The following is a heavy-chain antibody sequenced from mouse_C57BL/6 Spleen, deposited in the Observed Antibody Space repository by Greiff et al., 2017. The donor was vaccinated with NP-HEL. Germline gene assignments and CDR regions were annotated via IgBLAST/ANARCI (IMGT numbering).Heavy chain of an antibody. Sequence: VQLQQPGAELVKPGASVKLSCKASGYTFTSYWMHWVKQRPGQGLEWIGMIHPNSGSTNYNEKFKSKATLTVDKSSSTAYMPLSSLTSEDSAVYYCARYGLYYYAMDYWGQGTSVTVSS. D-gene: IGHD1-1*01. CDR3: ARYGLYYYAMDY. J-gene: IGHJ4*01. CDR1: GYTFTSYW. V-gene: IGHV1-64*01. CDR2: IHPNSGST.